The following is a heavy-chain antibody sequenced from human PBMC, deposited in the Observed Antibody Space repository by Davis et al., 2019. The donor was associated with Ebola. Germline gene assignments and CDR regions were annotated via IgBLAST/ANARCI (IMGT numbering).Heavy chain of an antibody. D-gene: IGHD2-15*01. V-gene: IGHV4-34*01. CDR3: ARCRVVVAAIYYYYYGMDV. CDR2: INHSGST. Sequence: SETLSLTCAVYGGSFSGYYWSWIRQPPGKGLEWIGEINHSGSTNYNPSLKSRVTISVDTSKNQFSLKLSSVTAAETAVYYCARCRVVVAAIYYYYYGMDVWGQGTTVTVSS. CDR1: GGSFSGYY. J-gene: IGHJ6*02.